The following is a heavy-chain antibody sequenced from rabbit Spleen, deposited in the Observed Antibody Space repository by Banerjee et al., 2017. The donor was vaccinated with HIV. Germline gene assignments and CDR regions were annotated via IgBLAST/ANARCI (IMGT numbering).Heavy chain of an antibody. CDR2: IYTGRGGT. Sequence: QLEESGGGLVKPGASLTLTCKTSGFDFSSYSMSWVRQAPGKGLEWIGAIYTGRGGTDYANWVNGRFTISSDNAQYTVHLQMNSLTAADTATYFCARYYIFYGMDLWGPGTLVTVS. D-gene: IGHD4-1*01. CDR1: GFDFSSYS. J-gene: IGHJ6*01. V-gene: IGHV1S7*01. CDR3: ARYYIFYGMDL.